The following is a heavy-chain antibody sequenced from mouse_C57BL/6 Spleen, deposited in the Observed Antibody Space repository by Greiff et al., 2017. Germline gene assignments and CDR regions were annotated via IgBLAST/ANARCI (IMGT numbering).Heavy chain of an antibody. CDR3: TEGTTVVANFDY. CDR2: IDPETGGT. Sequence: VQLQQSGAELVRPGASVTLSCKASGYTFTDYEMHWVKQTPVHGLEWIGAIDPETGGTAYNQKFKGKAILTADKSSSTAYMERHSLTSEDSAVYYCTEGTTVVANFDYWGQGTTLTVSS. V-gene: IGHV1-15*01. D-gene: IGHD1-1*01. J-gene: IGHJ2*01. CDR1: GYTFTDYE.